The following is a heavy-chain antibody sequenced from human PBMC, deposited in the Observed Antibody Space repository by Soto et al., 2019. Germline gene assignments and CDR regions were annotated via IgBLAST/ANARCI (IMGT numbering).Heavy chain of an antibody. CDR3: ASKLGYCSAGNCPGTFDI. J-gene: IGHJ3*02. CDR2: IYYSGST. CDR1: GGSIGSYY. V-gene: IGHV4-59*01. D-gene: IGHD2-15*01. Sequence: SETLSLTCTVSGGSIGSYYWSCTRQPPVKVLAWIGYIYYSGSTNYNPPLNSRVTISVDTSNNHFSLRLSSVTAADTAVYNCASKLGYCSAGNCPGTFDIWGQGTMDTVSS.